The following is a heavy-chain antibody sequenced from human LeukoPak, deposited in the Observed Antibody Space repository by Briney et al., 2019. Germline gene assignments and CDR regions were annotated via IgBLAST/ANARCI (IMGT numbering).Heavy chain of an antibody. V-gene: IGHV4-39*01. Sequence: SETLSLTCTVSGGSISSYYWGWIRQPPGKGLEWIGRIYYSGSTYYNPSLKSRVTISVDTSKNQFSLKLSSVTAADTAVYYCARGWDYYDSSGYYYYYYMDVWGKGTTVSVSS. D-gene: IGHD3-22*01. CDR3: ARGWDYYDSSGYYYYYYMDV. CDR2: IYYSGST. J-gene: IGHJ6*03. CDR1: GGSISSYY.